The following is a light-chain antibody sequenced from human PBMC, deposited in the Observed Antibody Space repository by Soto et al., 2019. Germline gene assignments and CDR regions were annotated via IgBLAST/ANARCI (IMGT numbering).Light chain of an antibody. CDR2: DAS. CDR1: QNINHW. CDR3: QHMRP. V-gene: IGKV1-5*01. J-gene: IGKJ1*01. Sequence: DIQVTQSPSTLSACIGDRVTITCRASQNINHWIAWYQQKPGKAPKFLIYDASTLESGVPSRFSGSGFGTEFSLTISSLQPDDFGSYYCQHMRPFGQGTRWIS.